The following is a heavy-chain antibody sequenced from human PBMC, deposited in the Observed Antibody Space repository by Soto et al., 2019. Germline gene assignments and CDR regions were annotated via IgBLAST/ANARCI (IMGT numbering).Heavy chain of an antibody. J-gene: IGHJ4*02. CDR3: ARGPSGDKVHY. D-gene: IGHD7-27*01. CDR1: GGSMISYY. CDR2: IFDSGST. V-gene: IGHV4-4*09. Sequence: SETLSLTCTVSGGSMISYYWSWIRQPPGEGLEWIGHIFDSGSTYTNPSLRSQVAISLDTSKNHFSLTLTSVTAADTAVYYCARGPSGDKVHYWGQGALVTVSS.